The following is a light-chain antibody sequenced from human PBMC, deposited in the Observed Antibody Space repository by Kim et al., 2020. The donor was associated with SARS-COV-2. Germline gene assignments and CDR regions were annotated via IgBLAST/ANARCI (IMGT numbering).Light chain of an antibody. CDR2: GAS. CDR3: QQYYNWYT. CDR1: QSISSD. V-gene: IGKV3-15*01. J-gene: IGKJ2*01. Sequence: LSVSPGERATLTCRASQSISSDLAWYQQKPGQPPRLLISGASTRATGIPARFSGSGSGTEFSLTISSLQSEDFAVYYCQQYYNWYTFGQGTKLEIK.